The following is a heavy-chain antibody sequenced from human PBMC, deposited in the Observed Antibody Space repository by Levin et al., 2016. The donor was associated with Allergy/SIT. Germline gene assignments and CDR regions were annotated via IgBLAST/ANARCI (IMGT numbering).Heavy chain of an antibody. Sequence: WIRQPPGKGLEWIGSIYHSGSTYYNPSLKSRVTISVDTSKNQFSLKLRSVTAADTAVYYCASLRGPLQYCSGGNCHDYWGQGTLVTVSS. CDR2: IYHSGST. V-gene: IGHV4-38-2*01. D-gene: IGHD2-15*01. J-gene: IGHJ4*02. CDR3: ASLRGPLQYCSGGNCHDY.